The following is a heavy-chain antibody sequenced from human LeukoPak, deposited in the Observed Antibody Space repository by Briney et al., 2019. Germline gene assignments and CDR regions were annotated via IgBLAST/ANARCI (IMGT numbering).Heavy chain of an antibody. CDR1: GFTFGNFA. CDR2: ISGRGDST. J-gene: IGHJ4*02. Sequence: GGSLRLSCKASGFTFGNFAMTWVRQAPGKALEWVAAISGRGDSTYYADSVKGRFTISRDNSKNTLYLQMNSLRAEDTAIYYCAKSMVRGIIILDFDYWGQGTLVTVSS. D-gene: IGHD3-10*01. V-gene: IGHV3-23*01. CDR3: AKSMVRGIIILDFDY.